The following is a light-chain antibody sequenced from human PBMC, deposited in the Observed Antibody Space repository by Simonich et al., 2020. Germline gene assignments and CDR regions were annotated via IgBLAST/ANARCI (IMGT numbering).Light chain of an antibody. J-gene: IGLJ3*02. Sequence: NFMLTQPHSVSESPGKTVTISCTRSSGSIASNYVQWYQQRPGSAPPTLIYEDNQRPSGVPDRFSGSIDSSSNSASLTISGLKTEDEADYYCQSYDSSNRVFGGGTKLTVL. CDR1: SGSIASNY. V-gene: IGLV6-57*03. CDR2: EDN. CDR3: QSYDSSNRV.